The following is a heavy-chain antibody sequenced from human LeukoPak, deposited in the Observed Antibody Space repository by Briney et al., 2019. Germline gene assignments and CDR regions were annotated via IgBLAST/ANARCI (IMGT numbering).Heavy chain of an antibody. CDR1: GFTFSSYS. Sequence: GGSLRLSCAASGFTFSSYSMNWVRQAPGKGLEWVSFISSSSSYIYYADSMKGRFTISRDNAKNSLYLQMNSLRAEDTAVYYCARESTGIAVALFDYWGQGTLVTVSS. CDR2: ISSSSSYI. CDR3: ARESTGIAVALFDY. D-gene: IGHD6-19*01. J-gene: IGHJ4*02. V-gene: IGHV3-21*01.